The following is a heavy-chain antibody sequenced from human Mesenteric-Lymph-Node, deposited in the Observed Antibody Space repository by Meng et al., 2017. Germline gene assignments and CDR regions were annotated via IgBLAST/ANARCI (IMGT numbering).Heavy chain of an antibody. J-gene: IGHJ4*02. V-gene: IGHV1-3*01. CDR1: GYTFTSYT. Sequence: QIHLAQSGAAGKKPGPAVKVSCKASGYTFTSYTMHWVRQAPGQRLRGMGWINAGNGNTKDSLKFQGRVTITRDTTASTAYMELSSLRSEDTAVYYCARACGRVWGQGTLVTVSS. CDR2: INAGNGNT. CDR3: ARACGRV.